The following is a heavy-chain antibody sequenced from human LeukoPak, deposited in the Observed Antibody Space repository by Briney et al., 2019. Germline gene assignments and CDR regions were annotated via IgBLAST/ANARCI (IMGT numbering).Heavy chain of an antibody. J-gene: IGHJ4*02. CDR2: ISSSSTI. CDR1: GFTFSSYS. D-gene: IGHD3-22*01. Sequence: GGSLRLSCAASGFTFSSYSMDWVRQAPGKGLEWVSYISSSSTIYYADSVKGRFTISRDNAKNSLYLQMNSLRAEDTAVYYCAGNGYYYDSSGYSVGYWGQGTLVTVSS. V-gene: IGHV3-48*04. CDR3: AGNGYYYDSSGYSVGY.